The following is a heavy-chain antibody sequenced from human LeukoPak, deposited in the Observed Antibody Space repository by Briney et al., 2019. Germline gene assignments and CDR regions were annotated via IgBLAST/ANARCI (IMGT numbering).Heavy chain of an antibody. CDR3: ARGENPYDY. Sequence: GAAVKVSCKTSGYTFTYYVISGVRQAPGQGVEWMGWINAYNDNTNDAQKFQGRATMTTDTSTSTAYMELRSLRSDDSAVYYCARGENPYDYWGQGTLVSVTS. CDR2: INAYNDNT. D-gene: IGHD1-26*01. CDR1: GYTFTYYV. J-gene: IGHJ4*02. V-gene: IGHV1-18*01.